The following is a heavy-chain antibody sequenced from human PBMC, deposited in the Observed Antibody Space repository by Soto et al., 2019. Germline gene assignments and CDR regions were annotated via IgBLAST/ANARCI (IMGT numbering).Heavy chain of an antibody. J-gene: IGHJ4*02. CDR1: GFTFSSYW. CDR2: IKQDGSEK. Sequence: GGSLRLSCAASGFTFSSYWMSWVRQAPGKGLEWVANIKQDGSEKYYVDSVKGRFTISRDNAKNSLYLQMNSLRAEDTAVYYCARDGERPTWYLDLRIDYWGQGTLVTVSS. CDR3: ARDGERPTWYLDLRIDY. V-gene: IGHV3-7*05. D-gene: IGHD1-26*01.